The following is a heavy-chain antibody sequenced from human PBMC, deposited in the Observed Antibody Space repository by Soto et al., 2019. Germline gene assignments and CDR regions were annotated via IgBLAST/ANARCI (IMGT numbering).Heavy chain of an antibody. D-gene: IGHD3-22*01. CDR2: SRSKAYVGTT. Sequence: GGSLRLSCTASGFTFGHYDMSWFRQAPGKGLEWVGFSRSKAYVGTTQYAASVKGRFTISRDDSISIAYLQMNSLKTEDTAVYYCARGEDYYGSLIMDVWGQGTTVTVSS. J-gene: IGHJ6*02. CDR3: ARGEDYYGSLIMDV. V-gene: IGHV3-49*03. CDR1: GFTFGHYD.